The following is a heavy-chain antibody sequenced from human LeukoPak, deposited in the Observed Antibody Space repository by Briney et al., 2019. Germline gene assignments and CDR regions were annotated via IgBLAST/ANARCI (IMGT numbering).Heavy chain of an antibody. CDR1: GYAFSNYG. J-gene: IGHJ4*02. V-gene: IGHV1-18*01. CDR2: ISTFNGHT. Sequence: ASVKVSCKASGYAFSNYGISWVRQAPGQGLEWLGWISTFNGHTTYALKFPDRGTMTTDTSTDTAYLELRSLRTDDTAVYYCARRHLVGSGYFDHWGQGTLVTVSS. D-gene: IGHD2-15*01. CDR3: ARRHLVGSGYFDH.